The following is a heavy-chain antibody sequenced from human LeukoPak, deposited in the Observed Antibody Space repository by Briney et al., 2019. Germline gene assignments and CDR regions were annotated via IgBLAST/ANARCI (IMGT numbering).Heavy chain of an antibody. J-gene: IGHJ4*02. V-gene: IGHV1-46*01. CDR3: ARDLGDDHGDYPPVSLHHTSGWQWEPGFDY. CDR2: INPSGGGT. D-gene: IGHD4-17*01. Sequence: GASVKVSCKASGYTFSNYFMHWVRQAPGQGLEWMGIINPSGGGTSYAQKFQGRVTMTRDTSTSTVYMELSRLRSEDTAVYYCARDLGDDHGDYPPVSLHHTSGWQWEPGFDYWGQGTLVTVSS. CDR1: GYTFSNYF.